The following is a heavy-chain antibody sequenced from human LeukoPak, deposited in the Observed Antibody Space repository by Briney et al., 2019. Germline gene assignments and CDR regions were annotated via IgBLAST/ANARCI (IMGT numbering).Heavy chain of an antibody. J-gene: IGHJ4*02. D-gene: IGHD2-15*01. CDR2: IGGSGGST. CDR3: ASWCSGGSCYSR. CDR1: GSTFSSYA. Sequence: PGGSLRLSCAASGSTFSSYAMSWVRQAPGKVLEWVTAIGGSGGSTYYADPVKGRFTSSRDNAKNSLYLQMNSLRAEDTAVYYCASWCSGGSCYSRWGQGTLVTVSS. V-gene: IGHV3-23*01.